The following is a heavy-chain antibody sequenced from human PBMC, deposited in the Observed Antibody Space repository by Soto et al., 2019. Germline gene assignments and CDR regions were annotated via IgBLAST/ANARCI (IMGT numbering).Heavy chain of an antibody. Sequence: SETLSLTCTVSGGSISSYYWTWIRQVPGKGLEWIGHIYDTENINYNPSLRSRVTMSVDTSKKHFSLKLNSVTAADTAVYYCARMIWFGGVNYMDVWGKGTTVTVSS. CDR2: IYDTENI. J-gene: IGHJ6*03. CDR1: GGSISSYY. V-gene: IGHV4-59*08. CDR3: ARMIWFGGVNYMDV. D-gene: IGHD3-10*01.